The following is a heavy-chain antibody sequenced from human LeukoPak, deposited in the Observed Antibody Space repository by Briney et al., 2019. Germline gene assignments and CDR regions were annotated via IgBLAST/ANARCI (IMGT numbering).Heavy chain of an antibody. CDR2: IDSSGGNI. CDR3: ATYMQSGAFDY. D-gene: IGHD4/OR15-4a*01. CDR1: GFTFNSCS. J-gene: IGHJ4*02. Sequence: AGGPLRLSCAASGFTFNSCSMKWLRQAPGKGLQWGAVIDSSGGNIHYADSVEGRFTISRDNSKHTLYLQMTSLRADDTAVYYCATYMQSGAFDYWGQGTLVTVSS. V-gene: IGHV3-23*01.